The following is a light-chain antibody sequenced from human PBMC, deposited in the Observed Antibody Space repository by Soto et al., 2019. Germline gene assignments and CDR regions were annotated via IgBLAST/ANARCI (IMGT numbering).Light chain of an antibody. CDR3: SSYTTSNTYV. CDR2: DVS. J-gene: IGLJ1*01. Sequence: QPVLTQPPSVSGSPGQSVAISCTGTSSDVGSNNRVSWYQQPPGTAPKLMIYDVSNRPSGIADRFSGSKSANTASLTISGLQADDEADYYCSSYTTSNTYVFGTGTKVTVL. CDR1: SSDVGSNNR. V-gene: IGLV2-18*02.